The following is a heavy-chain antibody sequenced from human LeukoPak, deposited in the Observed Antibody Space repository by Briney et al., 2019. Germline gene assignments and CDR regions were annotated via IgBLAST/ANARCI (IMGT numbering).Heavy chain of an antibody. CDR1: GFTFSSYG. D-gene: IGHD3-16*01. Sequence: GSLRLSCAASGFTFSSYGMHWVRQAPGKGLEWVAVISYDGSNKYYADSVKGRFTISRDNSKNTLYLQMNGLRAEDTAVYYCAKDFIMHAAQLGYWGQGTLVTVSS. CDR2: ISYDGSNK. J-gene: IGHJ4*02. CDR3: AKDFIMHAAQLGY. V-gene: IGHV3-30*18.